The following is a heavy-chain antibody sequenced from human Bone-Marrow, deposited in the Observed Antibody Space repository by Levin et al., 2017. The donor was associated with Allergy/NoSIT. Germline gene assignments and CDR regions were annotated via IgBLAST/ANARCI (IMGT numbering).Heavy chain of an antibody. CDR2: IKQDGSVK. CDR1: GFTFSRYW. CDR3: AREEDWSFDY. Sequence: GESLKISCAASGFTFSRYWMSWVRQAPGKGLEWVANIKQDGSVKYYVESVEGRFTISRDNAENSLSLQMNSLRGEDTAVYYCAREEDWSFDYWGQGTLVTVSS. V-gene: IGHV3-7*01. J-gene: IGHJ4*02. D-gene: IGHD2-21*01.